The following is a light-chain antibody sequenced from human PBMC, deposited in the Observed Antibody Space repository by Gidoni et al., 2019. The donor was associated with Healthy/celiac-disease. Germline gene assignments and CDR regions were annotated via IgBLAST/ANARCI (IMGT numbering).Light chain of an antibody. CDR2: GAS. J-gene: IGKJ4*01. CDR1: QSVSSSY. CDR3: QQYGSSPLT. Sequence: EIVLTPSPGTLSLSPGERATLSCRASQSVSSSYLAWYQQKPGQAPRLLIYGASSRATGIPDRVSGSGSGTDFTLTISRLEPEDFAVYYCQQYGSSPLTFXGXTKVEIK. V-gene: IGKV3-20*01.